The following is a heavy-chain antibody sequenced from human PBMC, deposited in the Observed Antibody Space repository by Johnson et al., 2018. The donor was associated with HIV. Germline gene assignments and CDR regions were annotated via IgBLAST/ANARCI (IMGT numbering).Heavy chain of an antibody. CDR2: IYRGGST. D-gene: IGHD4-11*01. CDR1: GFTVNNNH. CDR3: ARSVHDYSDYRWGRDAFDI. Sequence: VQLVESGGGLVQPGGSLRLSCAASGFTVNNNHMSWVRQAPGKGLEWVSVIYRGGSTYYADSVKGRFTISRDNSKNTMYLQMNRLRIEDTAVYSCARSVHDYSDYRWGRDAFDIWGRGTMVIVSS. J-gene: IGHJ3*02. V-gene: IGHV3-66*02.